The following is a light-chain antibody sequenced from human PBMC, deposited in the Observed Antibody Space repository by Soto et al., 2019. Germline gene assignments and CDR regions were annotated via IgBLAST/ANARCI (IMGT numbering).Light chain of an antibody. CDR2: DAS. Sequence: EIVLTQSPATLSLSPGERATLSCRASQSVSSYLAWYQQKPGQAPRLLIYDASTRATGIPARFSGSGSGTDFTLTISSLESEDFAVYYCQQYSNWPRTFGQGTKVEIK. V-gene: IGKV3-11*01. CDR1: QSVSSY. CDR3: QQYSNWPRT. J-gene: IGKJ1*01.